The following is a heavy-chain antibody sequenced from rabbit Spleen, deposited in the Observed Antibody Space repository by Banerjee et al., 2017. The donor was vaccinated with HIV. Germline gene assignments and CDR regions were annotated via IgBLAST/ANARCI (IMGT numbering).Heavy chain of an antibody. CDR1: GIDFSRYYY. D-gene: IGHD2-1*01. V-gene: IGHV1S40*01. Sequence: QSLEESGGDLVKPGASLTLTCTASGIDFSRYYYMYWVRQAPGKGLEWIACIYGGGSASTYYASWAKGRFTVSKTSSTTVTLQLNSLTAADTATYFCARGSATMTMVITGYYLNLWGPGTLVTVS. CDR2: IYGGGSAST. CDR3: ARGSATMTMVITGYYLNL. J-gene: IGHJ4*01.